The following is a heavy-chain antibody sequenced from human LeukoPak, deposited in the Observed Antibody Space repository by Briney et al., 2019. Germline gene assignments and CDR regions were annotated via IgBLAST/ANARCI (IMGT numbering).Heavy chain of an antibody. Sequence: ASVKVSCRASGYTFTSYGISWVRQAPGQGLEWMGWISAYNGNTNYAQKLQGRVTMTTDTSTSTAYMELRSLRSDDTAVYYCARNTVYCSSTSCPSYYYYMDVWGKGTTVTVSS. J-gene: IGHJ6*03. CDR2: ISAYNGNT. D-gene: IGHD2-2*01. V-gene: IGHV1-18*01. CDR3: ARNTVYCSSTSCPSYYYYMDV. CDR1: GYTFTSYG.